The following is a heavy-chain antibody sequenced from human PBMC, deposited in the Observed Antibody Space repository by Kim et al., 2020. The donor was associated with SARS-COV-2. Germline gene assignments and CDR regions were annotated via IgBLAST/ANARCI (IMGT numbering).Heavy chain of an antibody. CDR3: ARVEGLWFGELSY. CDR2: IYYSGST. Sequence: SETLSLTCTVSGGSISSYYWSWIRQPPGKGLEWIGYIYYSGSTNYNPSIKSRVTISVDTSKNQFSLKLSSVTAADTAVYYCARVEGLWFGELSYWGQGTLVTVSS. V-gene: IGHV4-59*13. D-gene: IGHD3-10*01. CDR1: GGSISSYY. J-gene: IGHJ4*02.